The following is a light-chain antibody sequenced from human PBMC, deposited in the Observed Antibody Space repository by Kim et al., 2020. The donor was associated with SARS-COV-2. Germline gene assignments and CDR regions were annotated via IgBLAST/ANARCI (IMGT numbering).Light chain of an antibody. CDR3: LSRDTSGVRL. J-gene: IGLJ2*01. V-gene: IGLV3-19*01. CDR2: VSK. CDR1: SRRIYS. Sequence: VALEQTVSITSRGDSRRIYSAWWQQQKRKEAPLLVIDVSKNRPGGIPHRCSGSSGGNAASLIIAGAQEEDEADYYCLSRDTSGVRLFGGGTQLTVL.